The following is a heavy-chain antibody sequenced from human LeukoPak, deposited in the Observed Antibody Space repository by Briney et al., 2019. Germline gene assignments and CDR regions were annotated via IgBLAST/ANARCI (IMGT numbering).Heavy chain of an antibody. CDR2: IGGSGGRT. J-gene: IGHJ6*02. CDR3: AKDTTGTEPYYGMDV. CDR1: GFTFSNYA. Sequence: GGSLRLSCAASGFTFSNYAMSWVRQAPGKGLEWVSGIGGSGGRTYYADSVKGRFTISRDNSKNTLYLQMNSLRAEDTAVYYCAKDTTGTEPYYGMDVWGQGTTVTVSS. D-gene: IGHD1-1*01. V-gene: IGHV3-23*01.